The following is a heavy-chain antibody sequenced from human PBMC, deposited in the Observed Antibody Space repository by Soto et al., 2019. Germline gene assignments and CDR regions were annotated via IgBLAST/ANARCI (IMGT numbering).Heavy chain of an antibody. Sequence: SLTLSLTGAVSGVSSSNGNLWSFIRQSPQRGLEYIGEIFHDGTANYYPSFERRVAISVDTSKNQFSLKLTSVTAADTAIYFCARLVYETRLNYMYFDFWGHGTLVTVSS. V-gene: IGHV4-4*02. J-gene: IGHJ4*01. CDR1: GVSSSNGNL. CDR3: ARLVYETRLNYMYFDF. D-gene: IGHD3-22*01. CDR2: IFHDGTA.